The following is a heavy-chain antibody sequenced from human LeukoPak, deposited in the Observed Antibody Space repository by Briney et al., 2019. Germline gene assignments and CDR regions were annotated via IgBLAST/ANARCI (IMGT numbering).Heavy chain of an antibody. J-gene: IGHJ6*03. Sequence: GGSLRLSCAASGFTYSRYAMSWVRQAPGKGLEWVSYISSNGATRYYADSVKGRFTMSRDNAKNSLYLLLNSLRAEDTAVYYCAREVVVAATRYMDVWGKGTTVTISS. CDR3: AREVVVAATRYMDV. CDR1: GFTYSRYA. CDR2: ISSNGATR. V-gene: IGHV3-48*03. D-gene: IGHD2-15*01.